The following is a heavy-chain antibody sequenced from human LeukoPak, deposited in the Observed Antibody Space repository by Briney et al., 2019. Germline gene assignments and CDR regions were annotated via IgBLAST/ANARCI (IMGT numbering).Heavy chain of an antibody. Sequence: GGSLRLSCSASGFTFSSYAMHWVRQAPGKGLEYVSAISRNGGSTYYADSVKGRFTISRDNSKNTLNLQMSSLRAEDTAVYYCVKDRDSGYDSLDYWGQGTLVTVSS. CDR2: ISRNGGST. J-gene: IGHJ4*02. CDR3: VKDRDSGYDSLDY. CDR1: GFTFSSYA. D-gene: IGHD5-12*01. V-gene: IGHV3-64D*06.